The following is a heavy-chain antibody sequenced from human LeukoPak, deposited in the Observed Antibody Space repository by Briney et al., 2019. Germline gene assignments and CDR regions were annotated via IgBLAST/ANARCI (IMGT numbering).Heavy chain of an antibody. Sequence: PGGSLRLSCAASGFTFSTYVMSWVRQAPGKGLEWIGSIYYSGTTYYNPSLKSRVTISVDTSKNQFSLKLSSVTAADTAVYYCPRQNRASGSWIDPWGQGTLVTVSS. D-gene: IGHD1-26*01. CDR2: IYYSGTT. V-gene: IGHV4-39*01. J-gene: IGHJ5*02. CDR1: GFTFSTYV. CDR3: PRQNRASGSWIDP.